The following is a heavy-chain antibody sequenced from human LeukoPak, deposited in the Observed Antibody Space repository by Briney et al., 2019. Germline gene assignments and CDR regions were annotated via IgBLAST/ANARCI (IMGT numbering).Heavy chain of an antibody. CDR3: ARGLNWGPSYWYFDL. J-gene: IGHJ2*01. D-gene: IGHD7-27*01. CDR2: IYYSGST. Sequence: SETLSLTCTVSGGSISSYYWSWIRQPPGKGLEWIGYIYYSGSTNYNPSLKSRVTISVDTSKNQFSLKLSSVTAADTAVYYCARGLNWGPSYWYFDLWGRGTLVTVSS. CDR1: GGSISSYY. V-gene: IGHV4-59*01.